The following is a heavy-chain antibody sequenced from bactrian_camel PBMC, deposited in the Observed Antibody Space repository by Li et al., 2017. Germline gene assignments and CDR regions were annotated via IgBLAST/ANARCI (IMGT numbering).Heavy chain of an antibody. V-gene: IGHV3S53*01. CDR3: TSDYWSGRCTLVAEDFRY. Sequence: HVQLVESGGDSVQAGGSLRLSCAASGLTYRRNCMGWFRQAPGKEREGVAAISADSFRTYYSDSVKGRFTISQDNAKNTVYLQMNSLKPEDTAIYYCTSDYWSGRCTLVAEDFRYWGQGTQVTVS. D-gene: IGHD1*01. CDR1: GLTYRRNC. CDR2: ISADSFRT. J-gene: IGHJ6*01.